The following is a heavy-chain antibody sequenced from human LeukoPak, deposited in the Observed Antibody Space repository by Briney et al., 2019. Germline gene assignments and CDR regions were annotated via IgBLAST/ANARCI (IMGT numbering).Heavy chain of an antibody. Sequence: GGSLRLSCAASGFTFGSSAMSWVRQAPGKGPEWVSTFSRSGPDTYYADSVKGRFTIFRNNSKNTLYLQMNSLRAEDTAVYYCAKGSLGSWYYFDYWGQGTLVTVSS. CDR3: AKGSLGSWYYFDY. D-gene: IGHD6-13*01. V-gene: IGHV3-23*01. J-gene: IGHJ4*02. CDR2: FSRSGPDT. CDR1: GFTFGSSA.